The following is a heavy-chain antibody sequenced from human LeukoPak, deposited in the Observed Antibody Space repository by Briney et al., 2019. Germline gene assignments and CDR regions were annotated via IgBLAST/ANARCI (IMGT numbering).Heavy chain of an antibody. CDR1: GFTFSSYD. V-gene: IGHV3-23*01. CDR2: ISGSGGST. D-gene: IGHD3-22*01. J-gene: IGHJ4*02. CDR3: ASRHYYDSSGYYGEGYGFDY. Sequence: GGSLRLSCAASGFTFSSYDMSWVRQAPGKGLEWVSGISGSGGSTYYADSVKGRFTISRDNAKNSLYLQMNSLRAEDTAVYYCASRHYYDSSGYYGEGYGFDYWGQGTLVTVSS.